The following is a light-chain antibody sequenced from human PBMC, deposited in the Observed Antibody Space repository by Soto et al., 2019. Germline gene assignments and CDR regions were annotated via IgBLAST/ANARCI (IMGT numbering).Light chain of an antibody. J-gene: IGLJ1*01. CDR1: SSDVGRYNS. Sequence: QSALTQPPSASGSPGQSVTISCTGTSSDVGRYNSFSSYQQHPGKAPKLMIYEVNKRPSGVPDRFSGSKSGNTAFLTVSGLQAEDEADYYCNSYAGSPYAFGTGPKVTVL. CDR2: EVN. CDR3: NSYAGSPYA. V-gene: IGLV2-8*01.